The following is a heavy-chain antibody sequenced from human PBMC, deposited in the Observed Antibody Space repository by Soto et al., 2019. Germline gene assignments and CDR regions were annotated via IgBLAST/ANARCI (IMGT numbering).Heavy chain of an antibody. D-gene: IGHD3-3*01. CDR3: ARSEYYDFWSGYYTLNYYYYYGMDV. V-gene: IGHV1-2*04. CDR2: INPNSGGT. Sequence: ASVKVSCKASGYTFTGYYMHWVRQAPGQGLEWMGWINPNSGGTNYAQKFQGWVTMTRDTSISAAYMELSRLRSDDTAVYYCARSEYYDFWSGYYTLNYYYYYGMDVWGQGTTGTVS. CDR1: GYTFTGYY. J-gene: IGHJ6*02.